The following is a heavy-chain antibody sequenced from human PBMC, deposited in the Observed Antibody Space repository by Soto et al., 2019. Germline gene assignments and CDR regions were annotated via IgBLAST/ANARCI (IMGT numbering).Heavy chain of an antibody. CDR2: IYWDDDK. CDR3: ALPYGGGLGWEYFQH. Sequence: QITLKESGPTLVKPTQTLTLTCTFSGFSLSTSGVGVGWIRQPPGKALEWLALIYWDDDKRYSPSLKSRLTITKDTSKNQVVLTTTTMDAVDTATYYCALPYGGGLGWEYFQHWGQGTLVTVSS. J-gene: IGHJ1*01. CDR1: GFSLSTSGVG. D-gene: IGHD4-17*01. V-gene: IGHV2-5*02.